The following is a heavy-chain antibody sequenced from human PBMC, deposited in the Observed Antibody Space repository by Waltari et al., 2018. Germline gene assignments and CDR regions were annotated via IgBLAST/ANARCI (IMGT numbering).Heavy chain of an antibody. D-gene: IGHD4-17*01. CDR2: IIPIRGIA. Sequence: QVQLVQSGAEVKKPGSSVKVSCKASGGTFSSYTISWVRQAPGQGLRWMGRIIPIRGIANYAQKFQGRVTMTADKSTSTAYMELSSLRSEDTAVYYCARSSSVSIYYFDYWGQGTLVTVSS. V-gene: IGHV1-69*02. CDR1: GGTFSSYT. CDR3: ARSSSVSIYYFDY. J-gene: IGHJ4*02.